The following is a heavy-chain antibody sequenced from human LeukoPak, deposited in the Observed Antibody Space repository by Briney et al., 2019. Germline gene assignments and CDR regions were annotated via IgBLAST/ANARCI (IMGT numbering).Heavy chain of an antibody. D-gene: IGHD3-10*01. Sequence: PGGSLRLSCAASGFTFSNAWMSWVRQAPGKGLEWVGRIKSKTDGGTTDYAAPVKGRFTISRDDSKNTLYLQMNSLKTEDTAVYYCLGDGSGSYYLNYFGYWGQGTLVTVSS. CDR1: GFTFSNAW. CDR3: LGDGSGSYYLNYFGY. V-gene: IGHV3-15*01. CDR2: IKSKTDGGTT. J-gene: IGHJ4*02.